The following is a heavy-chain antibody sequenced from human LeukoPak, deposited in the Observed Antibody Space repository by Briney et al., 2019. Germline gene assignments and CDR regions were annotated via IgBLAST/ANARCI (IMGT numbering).Heavy chain of an antibody. D-gene: IGHD6-6*01. CDR1: VYTFTING. V-gene: IGHV1-18*01. CDR3: ARDELHLMGAARSSDY. CDR2: ISAYNGNT. J-gene: IGHJ4*02. Sequence: ASVKVSCKASVYTFTINGISWGRQAPGQGLEWMGWISAYNGNTNYAQKLQGRVTMTTDTSTSTAYMELRSLRSDDTAVYYCARDELHLMGAARSSDYWGQGTLVTVSS.